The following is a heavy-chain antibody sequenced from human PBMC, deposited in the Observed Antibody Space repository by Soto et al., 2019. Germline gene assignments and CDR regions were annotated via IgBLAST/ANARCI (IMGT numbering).Heavy chain of an antibody. D-gene: IGHD6-13*01. CDR3: NVVGLGIAAGGTDYDGMDV. CDR1: GFSLSTTGMR. J-gene: IGHJ6*02. V-gene: IGHV2-70*04. CDR2: IDWDDGK. Sequence: SGPTLVNPTQTLTLTCTFSGFSLSTTGMRVSWIRQPPGKALEWLARIDWDDGKFYSTSLKTRLTISKDTSKNQVVLTMTNMEPVDTATYYRNVVGLGIAAGGTDYDGMDVWGQGTTVTVS.